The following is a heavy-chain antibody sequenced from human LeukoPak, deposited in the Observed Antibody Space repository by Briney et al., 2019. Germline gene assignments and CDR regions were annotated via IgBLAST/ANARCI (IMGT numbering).Heavy chain of an antibody. J-gene: IGHJ4*02. CDR2: INPNSGGT. V-gene: IGHV1-2*02. CDR3: AVCGGDCYSEVARFDY. CDR1: GYTFTGYY. D-gene: IGHD2-21*01. Sequence: GASVKVCCKASGYTFTGYYMHWVQQAPGQGLAWMGWINPNSGGTNYAQKFQGRVTMTRDTSISTAYMELSRLRSDDTAVYYCAVCGGDCYSEVARFDYWGQGTLVTVSS.